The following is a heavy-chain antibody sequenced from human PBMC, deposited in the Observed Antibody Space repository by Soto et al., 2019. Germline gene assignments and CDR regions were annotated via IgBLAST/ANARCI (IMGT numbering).Heavy chain of an antibody. Sequence: PSDTLSLTCTVSRSSISSYYWSWTRLPPGKGMHWIGHVYSSGSPNYNPSLKTRATISVDTSKNQFSLKLSSVAAADTAVYYCARSMKYDFGSGYYRDVGWFDPWGQGTLVTVAS. J-gene: IGHJ5*02. CDR2: VYSSGSP. D-gene: IGHD3-3*01. CDR3: ARSMKYDFGSGYYRDVGWFDP. CDR1: RSSISSYY. V-gene: IGHV4-59*01.